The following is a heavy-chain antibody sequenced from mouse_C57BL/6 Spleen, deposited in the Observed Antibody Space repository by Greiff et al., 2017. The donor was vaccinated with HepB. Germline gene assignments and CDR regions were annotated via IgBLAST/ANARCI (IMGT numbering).Heavy chain of an antibody. V-gene: IGHV10-1*01. D-gene: IGHD2-14*01. CDR1: GFGLITYA. CDR3: VRQGGTHYAMDY. Sequence: EVHLVESGGGLVQPKGSLKLSCEASGFGLITYAMNWVGQVPGKGLDWVAQIRSKSNNNETYYADSVKDRFTISRDDSESMLYLQMNNLKTEDTAMYYCVRQGGTHYAMDYWGQGTSVTVSS. J-gene: IGHJ4*01. CDR2: IRSKSNNNET.